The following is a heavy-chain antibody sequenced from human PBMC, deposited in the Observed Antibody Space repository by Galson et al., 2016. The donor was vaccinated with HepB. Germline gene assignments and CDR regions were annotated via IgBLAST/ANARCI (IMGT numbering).Heavy chain of an antibody. V-gene: IGHV3-53*01. D-gene: IGHD2-15*01. J-gene: IGHJ4*02. CDR2: IYSGGST. Sequence: SLRLSCAASGFTVSNNYITWVRQAPGKGLEWVSFIYSGGSTYFAHSVKGRFTISRDSSKNTVYLQMNSLTAEDTAIYYCARDRHCSGGSCSGLWGQGTLVTVSS. CDR3: ARDRHCSGGSCSGL. CDR1: GFTVSNNY.